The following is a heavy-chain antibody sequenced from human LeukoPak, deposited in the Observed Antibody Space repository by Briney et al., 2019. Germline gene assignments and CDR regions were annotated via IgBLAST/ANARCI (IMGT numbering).Heavy chain of an antibody. CDR1: GFTFSSYW. Sequence: GGSPRLSCAASGFTFSSYWMSWVRQAPGKGLEWVANIKQEGSEKYYVDSVKGRFTISRDNAKNSLYLQMNSLRAEDTAVYYCARAAHYDILTGYYYYYYGMDVWGKGTTVTVSS. J-gene: IGHJ6*04. D-gene: IGHD3-9*01. CDR3: ARAAHYDILTGYYYYYYGMDV. CDR2: IKQEGSEK. V-gene: IGHV3-7*03.